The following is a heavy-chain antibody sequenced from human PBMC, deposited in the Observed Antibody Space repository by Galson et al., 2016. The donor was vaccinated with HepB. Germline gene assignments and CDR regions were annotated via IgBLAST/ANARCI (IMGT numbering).Heavy chain of an antibody. V-gene: IGHV3-53*01. CDR3: ARAPSRGWGMDV. D-gene: IGHD5-12*01. J-gene: IGHJ6*02. CDR2: LYSGGST. CDR1: GFIVGSSY. Sequence: SLRLSCAASGFIVGSSYMNWVRQAPGRGLEWVSVLYSGGSTYYADSVRGRFTISRDNSESTLHLQMNSLRAEDTAVYYCARAPSRGWGMDVWGQGTTVTVSS.